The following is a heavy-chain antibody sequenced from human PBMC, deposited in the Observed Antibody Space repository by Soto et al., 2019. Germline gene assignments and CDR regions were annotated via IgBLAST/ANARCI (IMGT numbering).Heavy chain of an antibody. D-gene: IGHD4-17*01. V-gene: IGHV3-23*01. Sequence: EVQLLESGGGLVQPGGSLRLSCAASGFTFSSYAMSWVRQAPGKGLEWVSAISGSGGSTYYADSVKGRFTISRDNSKNTLYLQMNSLRAEDTAVYYCAKDWGYGDYAFDYWGQVTLVTVSS. CDR2: ISGSGGST. CDR1: GFTFSSYA. CDR3: AKDWGYGDYAFDY. J-gene: IGHJ4*02.